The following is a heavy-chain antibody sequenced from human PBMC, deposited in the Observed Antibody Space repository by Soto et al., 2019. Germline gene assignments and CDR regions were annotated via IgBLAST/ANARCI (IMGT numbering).Heavy chain of an antibody. V-gene: IGHV3-30*18. Sequence: QVQLVESGGGVVQPGRSLRLSCAASGFTFSSYGMHWVRQAPGKGLEWVAVISFDGSDKYYTESVKGRFAISRDNSKSTLYLQMNSLRGDDTAVYYCAKAGGSYFVIPDSWGQGTLVTVSS. D-gene: IGHD1-26*01. CDR2: ISFDGSDK. CDR1: GFTFSSYG. J-gene: IGHJ5*01. CDR3: AKAGGSYFVIPDS.